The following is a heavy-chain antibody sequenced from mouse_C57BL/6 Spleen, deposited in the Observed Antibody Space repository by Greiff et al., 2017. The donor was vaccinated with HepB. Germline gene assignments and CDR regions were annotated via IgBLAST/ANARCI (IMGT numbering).Heavy chain of an antibody. CDR2: IDPENGDT. CDR1: GFNIKDDY. V-gene: IGHV14-4*01. D-gene: IGHD1-1*01. Sequence: EVKLVESGAELVRPGASVKLSCTASGFNIKDDYMHWVKQRPEQGLEWIGWIDPENGDTEYASKFQGKATITADTSSNTAYLQLSSLTSEDTAVYYCTTRDYYGSSPYFDYWGQGTTLTVSS. J-gene: IGHJ2*01. CDR3: TTRDYYGSSPYFDY.